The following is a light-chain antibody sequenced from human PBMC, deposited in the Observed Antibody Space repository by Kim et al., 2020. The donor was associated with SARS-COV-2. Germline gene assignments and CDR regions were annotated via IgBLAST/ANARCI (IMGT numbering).Light chain of an antibody. CDR2: KAS. Sequence: DIQMTQSPSTLSASVGDTVTITCRASESFSSWLAWYQQKPGKAPTLLIYKASNLESGVPSRFSGSKSGTEFTLTISSLQPDDFATYYCQQYYISPYTFGQGTKLEI. V-gene: IGKV1-5*03. J-gene: IGKJ2*01. CDR3: QQYYISPYT. CDR1: ESFSSW.